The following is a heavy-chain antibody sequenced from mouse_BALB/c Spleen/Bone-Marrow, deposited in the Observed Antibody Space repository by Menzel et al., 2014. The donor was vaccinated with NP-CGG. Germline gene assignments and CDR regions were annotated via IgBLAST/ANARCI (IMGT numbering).Heavy chain of an antibody. Sequence: ESGPGLVKPSQSLSHTCSVTGYSITSGYYWNWIRQFPGNKLEWMGYISYDGSNNYNPSLKNRISITRDTSKNQFFLKWNSGTTEDTATYYCVRDGATGFFQYYFDYGGQGTTLTVSS. CDR3: VRDGATGFFQYYFDY. D-gene: IGHD3-1*01. CDR2: ISYDGSN. V-gene: IGHV3-6*02. CDR1: GYSITSGYY. J-gene: IGHJ2*01.